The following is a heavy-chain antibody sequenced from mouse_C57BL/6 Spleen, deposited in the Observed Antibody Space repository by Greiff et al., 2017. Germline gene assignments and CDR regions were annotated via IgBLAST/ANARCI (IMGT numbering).Heavy chain of an antibody. Sequence: VQLQQSGAELVTPGASVKISCKASGYAFSSYWLNWVKQRPGKGLEWIGQIYPGDGDTNYTGKFKGKATLTADKSSSTAYLQHSSLTSEDSAVYFCARKEAYDWFAYWGQGTLVTVSA. CDR3: ARKEAYDWFAY. J-gene: IGHJ3*01. V-gene: IGHV1-80*01. D-gene: IGHD1-1*01. CDR1: GYAFSSYW. CDR2: IYPGDGDT.